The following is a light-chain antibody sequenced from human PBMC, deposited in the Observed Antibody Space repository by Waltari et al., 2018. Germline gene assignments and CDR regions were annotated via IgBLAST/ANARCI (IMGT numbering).Light chain of an antibody. V-gene: IGLV2-14*01. Sequence: QSALTQPASVSGSPGQSITISCTGTLSDVGGYKYVSWYQQHPGKAPKLMIYEVSNRPSGGSNRFAGSKSGSTASLTISWLQAEDEADYYCSSYTSSSTLVFGTGTKVTVL. CDR1: LSDVGGYKY. CDR3: SSYTSSSTLV. J-gene: IGLJ1*01. CDR2: EVS.